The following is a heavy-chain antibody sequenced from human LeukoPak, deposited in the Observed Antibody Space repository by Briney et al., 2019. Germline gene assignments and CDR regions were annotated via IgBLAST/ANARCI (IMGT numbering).Heavy chain of an antibody. D-gene: IGHD2-8*01. Sequence: GRSLRLSCAASGFTFSSYGMHWVRQAPGKGLEWVAVISYDGSNKYYADSVKGRFTISRDNSKNTLYPQMNSLRAEDTAVYYCAKDPSGKWYFDPWGQGTLVTVSS. V-gene: IGHV3-30*18. CDR3: AKDPSGKWYFDP. J-gene: IGHJ5*02. CDR2: ISYDGSNK. CDR1: GFTFSSYG.